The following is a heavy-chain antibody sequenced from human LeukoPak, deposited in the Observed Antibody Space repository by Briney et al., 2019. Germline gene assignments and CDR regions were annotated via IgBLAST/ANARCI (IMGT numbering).Heavy chain of an antibody. V-gene: IGHV3-21*01. D-gene: IGHD6-19*01. CDR2: ISSGSIYI. CDR1: GFTFSSYW. CDR3: ARDVRDEYSSGWYPIGY. J-gene: IGHJ4*02. Sequence: GGSLRLSCAASGFTFSSYWMNWVRQAPGKGLEWVSSISSGSIYIYYADSVKGRFTISRDNAKNSLYLQMNSLRAEDTAVYYCARDVRDEYSSGWYPIGYWGQGTLVTVSS.